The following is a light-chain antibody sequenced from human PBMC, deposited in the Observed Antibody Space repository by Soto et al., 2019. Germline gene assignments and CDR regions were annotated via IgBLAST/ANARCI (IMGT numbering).Light chain of an antibody. V-gene: IGLV2-23*02. Sequence: QSALTQPASVSGSPGQSITISCTGTSSDVGSYNLVSWYQKYPDKAPKVIIYEDSKRPSGVSNRFSGSKSGNKASLTISGLQAEDEADYYCCSYADSSTFILFGGGTKFTVL. J-gene: IGLJ2*01. CDR3: CSYADSSTFIL. CDR2: EDS. CDR1: SSDVGSYNL.